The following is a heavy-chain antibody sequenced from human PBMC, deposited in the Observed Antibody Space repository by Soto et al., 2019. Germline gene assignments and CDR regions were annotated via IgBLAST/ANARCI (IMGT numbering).Heavy chain of an antibody. CDR1: GGSISSYY. CDR2: IYYSGST. CDR3: ARHATYCSGGSCYTLAFDI. Sequence: SETLSLTCTVSGGSISSYYWSWIRQPPGKGLEWIGYIYYSGSTNYNPSLKSRVTISVDTSKNQFSLKLSSVTAADTAVYYCARHATYCSGGSCYTLAFDIWGQGTMVTVSS. V-gene: IGHV4-59*08. J-gene: IGHJ3*02. D-gene: IGHD2-15*01.